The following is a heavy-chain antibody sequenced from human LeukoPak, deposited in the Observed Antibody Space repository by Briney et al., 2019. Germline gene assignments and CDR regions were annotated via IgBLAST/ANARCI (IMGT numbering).Heavy chain of an antibody. CDR2: FSGRGDRT. Sequence: GGSLRLSCAASGFTFSSYAVSWVGQAPGKGLEWVSAFSGRGDRTYYGDSVKGRFTISRDNSKNTLYLQMTSLRAEDTAVYYCAKTRPLDSSSWSHGDYWGQGTLVTVSS. J-gene: IGHJ4*02. CDR3: AKTRPLDSSSWSHGDY. CDR1: GFTFSSYA. D-gene: IGHD6-13*01. V-gene: IGHV3-23*01.